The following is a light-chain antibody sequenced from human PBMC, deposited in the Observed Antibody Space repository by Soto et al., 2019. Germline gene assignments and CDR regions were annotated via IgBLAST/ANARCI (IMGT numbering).Light chain of an antibody. CDR1: STDVGGYNY. CDR2: EVN. J-gene: IGLJ1*01. Sequence: LAQPSSVSGSPGQSITNSCTGTSTDVGGYNYVSWYQHHPGKGPKLIIYEVNNRPSGVSDRFSGSKSGNKASLTISNLEAEDESDYYCGSYTSTDTPFVFGTGTKVTVL. CDR3: GSYTSTDTPFV. V-gene: IGLV2-14*01.